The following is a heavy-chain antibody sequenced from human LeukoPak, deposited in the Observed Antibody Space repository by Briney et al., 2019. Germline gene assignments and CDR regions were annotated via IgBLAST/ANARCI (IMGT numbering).Heavy chain of an antibody. CDR3: ARVSHVVVTAIDY. CDR1: GYTFTSYG. V-gene: IGHV1-18*01. Sequence: ASVKVSCKASGYTFTSYGISWVRQAPGQGLEWTGWISAYDGNTNYAQKLQGRVTMTTDTSTSTAYMELRSVRSDDTAVYYCARVSHVVVTAIDYWGQGTLVTVSS. D-gene: IGHD2-21*02. CDR2: ISAYDGNT. J-gene: IGHJ4*02.